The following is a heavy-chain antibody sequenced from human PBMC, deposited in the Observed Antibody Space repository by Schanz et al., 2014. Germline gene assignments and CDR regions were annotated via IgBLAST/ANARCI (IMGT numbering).Heavy chain of an antibody. D-gene: IGHD4-17*01. V-gene: IGHV3-15*01. J-gene: IGHJ3*01. CDR3: STDLTAVDYDAIGL. Sequence: EVQLLESGGGLVQPGGSLRLSCLPSGFTFSTTWMNWVRRAPGKGLEWVGRIKSKVDGGTTENAAPVQGRFTISRDDSKNTLHLQMNSLKTEDTAVYYCSTDLTAVDYDAIGLWGQGTMVTVSS. CDR1: GFTFSTTW. CDR2: IKSKVDGGTT.